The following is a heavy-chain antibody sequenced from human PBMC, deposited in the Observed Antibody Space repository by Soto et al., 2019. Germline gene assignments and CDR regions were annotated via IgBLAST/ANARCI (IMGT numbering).Heavy chain of an antibody. CDR1: GFTFSSYA. CDR2: ISYDGSNK. Sequence: QVQLVESGGGVVQPGRSLRLSCAASGFTFSSYAMHWVRQAPGKGLEWVAVISYDGSNKYYADSVKGRFTISRDNSKNTLYLQMNSPRAEDTAVYYCARDKDTAMVTATTEIDYWGQGTLVTVSS. D-gene: IGHD5-18*01. CDR3: ARDKDTAMVTATTEIDY. V-gene: IGHV3-30-3*01. J-gene: IGHJ4*02.